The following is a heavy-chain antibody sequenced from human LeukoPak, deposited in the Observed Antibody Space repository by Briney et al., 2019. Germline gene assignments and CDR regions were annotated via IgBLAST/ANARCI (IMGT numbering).Heavy chain of an antibody. V-gene: IGHV1-18*01. Sequence: ASVKVSCKASGYTFTSYGISWVRQAPGQGLEWMGWINAYNGNTNYAQKLQGRVTMTTDTSTSTAYMELRSLRSDDAAVYYCATYSSGWYFHYWGQGTLVTVSS. CDR1: GYTFTSYG. CDR3: ATYSSGWYFHY. D-gene: IGHD6-19*01. CDR2: INAYNGNT. J-gene: IGHJ4*02.